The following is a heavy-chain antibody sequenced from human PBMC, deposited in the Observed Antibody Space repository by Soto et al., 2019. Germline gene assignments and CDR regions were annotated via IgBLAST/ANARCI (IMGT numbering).Heavy chain of an antibody. D-gene: IGHD4-17*01. V-gene: IGHV3-13*01. J-gene: IGHJ5*02. CDR1: GFTFSSYD. Sequence: EVQLVESGGGLVQPGGSLRLSCAASGFTFSSYDMHWVRHATGKGLEWVSAIGTAGDTYYPGSVTGRFTISRENAKNSLYLQMNSLRAGGTAVYYCAREASIYGDYAFDPWGEGTLVTVSS. CDR2: IGTAGDT. CDR3: AREASIYGDYAFDP.